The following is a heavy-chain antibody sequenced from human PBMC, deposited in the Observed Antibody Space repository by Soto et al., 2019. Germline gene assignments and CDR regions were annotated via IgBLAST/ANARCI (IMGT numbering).Heavy chain of an antibody. CDR1: GFTFRANW. J-gene: IGHJ3*01. Sequence: EVQLVESGGGLFQPGGPLGLSWEASGFTFRANWWSWVGKAPGKGREWVAKIRDSGSEKYYVDSVKGRFTISRDNADNSLYLQMNSLRSEDTAIYYCARELPSRFGDYIRNVFDVWGQGTMLTVSS. D-gene: IGHD4-17*01. CDR3: ARELPSRFGDYIRNVFDV. V-gene: IGHV3-7*01. CDR2: IRDSGSEK.